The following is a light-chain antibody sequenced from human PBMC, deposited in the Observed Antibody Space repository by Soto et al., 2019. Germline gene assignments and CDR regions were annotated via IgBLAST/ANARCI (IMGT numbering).Light chain of an antibody. V-gene: IGKV1-39*01. J-gene: IGKJ4*01. CDR2: AAS. CDR1: QSIDDY. CDR3: QQSHSSPLS. Sequence: DIQMTQSPPSLSASVGDRVTISCRASQSIDDYLNWYQQKQGKAPKLLIFAASSLQSGVPSRFSGSGSGTTFTLTINSLQPEDFATYYCQQSHSSPLSFGGGTKVEIK.